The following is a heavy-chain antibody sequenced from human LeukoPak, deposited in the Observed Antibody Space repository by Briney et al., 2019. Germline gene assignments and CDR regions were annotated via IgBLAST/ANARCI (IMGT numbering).Heavy chain of an antibody. V-gene: IGHV3-49*04. J-gene: IGHJ6*03. D-gene: IGHD2-21*01. CDR1: RFTFGDYA. Sequence: GGSLRLXCTASRFTFGDYAMSWVRQAPGEGLESVGFIRSKAYGVTTEYAASVKGRFTISRDDSKSIAYLQMNSLKTEDTAVYYCTRAYCGGDCYLYYYYYYYMDVWGKGTTVTVSS. CDR2: IRSKAYGVTT. CDR3: TRAYCGGDCYLYYYYYYYMDV.